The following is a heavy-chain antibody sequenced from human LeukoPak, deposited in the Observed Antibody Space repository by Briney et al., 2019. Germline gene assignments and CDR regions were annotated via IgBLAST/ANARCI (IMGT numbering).Heavy chain of an antibody. V-gene: IGHV4-38-2*02. J-gene: IGHJ6*03. CDR2: IYHSGST. CDR3: ARFVASAAINYYYYYMDV. CDR1: GYSISSGYY. Sequence: SETLSLTCTVSGYSISSGYYWGWIRQPPGKGLEWIGSIYHSGSTYYNPSLKSRVTISVDTSKNQFSLKLSSVTAADTAVYYCARFVASAAINYYYYYMDVWGKGTTVTVSS. D-gene: IGHD2-2*02.